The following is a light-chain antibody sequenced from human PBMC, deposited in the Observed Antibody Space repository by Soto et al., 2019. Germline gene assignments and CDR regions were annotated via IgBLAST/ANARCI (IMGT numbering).Light chain of an antibody. Sequence: DIQMTQSPSSLSAAAGDRVTITCRASQSINNYLNWYQQKPGKAPKFLIYKASSLQSGVPSRFSGSGSGTEFTLTITSLQPDDFATYYCHQYYSFPRTFGQGTKVDIK. J-gene: IGKJ1*01. CDR1: QSINNY. V-gene: IGKV1-5*03. CDR2: KAS. CDR3: HQYYSFPRT.